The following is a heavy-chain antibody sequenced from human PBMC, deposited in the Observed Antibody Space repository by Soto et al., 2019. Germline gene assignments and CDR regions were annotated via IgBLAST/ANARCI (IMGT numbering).Heavy chain of an antibody. V-gene: IGHV5-51*01. D-gene: IGHD6-13*01. J-gene: IGHJ6*02. CDR1: GYSFTSYW. CDR2: IYPGDSDT. Sequence: PGESLKISCKGSGYSFTSYWIGWVRQMPGKGLEWMGIIYPGDSDTRYSPSFQGQVTISADKSISTAYLQWSSLKASDTAMYYCARRGIAAAGTEGDYYYYGMDVWGQGTTVTVSS. CDR3: ARRGIAAAGTEGDYYYYGMDV.